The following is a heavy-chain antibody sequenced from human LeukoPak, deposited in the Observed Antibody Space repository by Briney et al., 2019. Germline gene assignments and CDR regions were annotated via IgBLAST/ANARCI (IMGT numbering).Heavy chain of an antibody. J-gene: IGHJ4*02. Sequence: ETLSLTCAVYGGSFSGYYWSWIRQSPDKGLEWIGEINHSGRTNYNPSLKSRVTISIDTSKNQFSLKLTSVTAADTAMYYCARHRRDYYGSGRMYYFDYWGQGTLVTVSS. CDR1: GGSFSGYY. D-gene: IGHD3-10*01. V-gene: IGHV4-34*01. CDR3: ARHRRDYYGSGRMYYFDY. CDR2: INHSGRT.